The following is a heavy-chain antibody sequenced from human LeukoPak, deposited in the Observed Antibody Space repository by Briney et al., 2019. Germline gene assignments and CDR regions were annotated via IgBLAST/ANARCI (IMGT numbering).Heavy chain of an antibody. CDR2: ISSDGIHT. CDR3: SKDRPRSSFDY. V-gene: IGHV3-21*01. CDR1: GFTFSSNT. Sequence: GGSLRLSCAASGFTFSSNTMNWVRQAAGKGMEWVSSISSDGIHTLYADRVKGGFTISRDKAKNSLYLQMNSLRDEDTAVYYCSKDRPRSSFDYWGQGILVTVSS. D-gene: IGHD6-6*01. J-gene: IGHJ4*02.